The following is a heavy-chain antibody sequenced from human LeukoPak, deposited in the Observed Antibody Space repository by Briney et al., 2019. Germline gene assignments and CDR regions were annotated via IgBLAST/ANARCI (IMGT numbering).Heavy chain of an antibody. D-gene: IGHD3-22*01. CDR3: ATQYYYDSSGQWGLGY. CDR1: GFTVSSNY. J-gene: IGHJ4*02. Sequence: GGSLRLSCAASGFTVSSNYMSWVRQAPGKGLEWVSVIYSGGSTYYADSVKGRFTISRDNSKNTLYLQMNSLRAEDTAVYYCATQYYYDSSGQWGLGYWGQGTLVTVSS. CDR2: IYSGGST. V-gene: IGHV3-66*01.